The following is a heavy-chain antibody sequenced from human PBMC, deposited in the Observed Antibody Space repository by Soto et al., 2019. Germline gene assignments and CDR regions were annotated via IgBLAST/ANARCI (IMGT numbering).Heavy chain of an antibody. J-gene: IGHJ5*02. CDR1: GGSISSYY. Sequence: SETMSLTCTVSGGSISSYYWSWIRQPPGKGLEWIGYIYYSGSTNYNPSLKSRVTISVDTSKNQFSLKLSSVTAADTAVYYCARLGYYGSGSYYWGNWFDPWGQGTLVTVSS. CDR3: ARLGYYGSGSYYWGNWFDP. V-gene: IGHV4-59*08. CDR2: IYYSGST. D-gene: IGHD3-10*01.